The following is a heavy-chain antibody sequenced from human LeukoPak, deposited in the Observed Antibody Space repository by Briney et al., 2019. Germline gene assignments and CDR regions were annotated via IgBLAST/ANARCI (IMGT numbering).Heavy chain of an antibody. CDR1: GYSFTSYW. CDR3: ARRRASSGYPTFDY. V-gene: IGHV5-51*01. Sequence: GESLKISCKGSGYSFTSYWIGWVRQVPGKDLEWMGIIYPGDSDTRYSPSFQGQVTISADKSISTAYLQWSSLKASDTAMYYCARRRASSGYPTFDYWGQGTLVTVSS. J-gene: IGHJ4*02. D-gene: IGHD3-22*01. CDR2: IYPGDSDT.